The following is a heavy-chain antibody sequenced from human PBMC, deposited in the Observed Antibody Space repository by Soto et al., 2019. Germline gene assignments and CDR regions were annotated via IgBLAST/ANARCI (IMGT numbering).Heavy chain of an antibody. D-gene: IGHD6-6*01. V-gene: IGHV3-33*01. J-gene: IGHJ4*02. CDR2: IWYDGSNK. CDR1: GFTFSSYG. Sequence: QVQLVESGGGVVQPGRSLRLSCAASGFTFSSYGMHWVRQAPGKGLEWVAVIWYDGSNKYYADSVKGRFTISRDNSKNTLDLQMNSLRAEETAVYYCARDAYSSSSGNDYWGQGTLVTVSS. CDR3: ARDAYSSSSGNDY.